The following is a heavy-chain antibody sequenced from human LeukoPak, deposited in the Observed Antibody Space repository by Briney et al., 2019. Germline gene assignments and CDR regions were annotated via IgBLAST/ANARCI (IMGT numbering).Heavy chain of an antibody. D-gene: IGHD4-17*01. CDR2: ISYDGSNK. CDR1: GFTFSSYA. Sequence: GRSLRLSCAASGFTFSSYAMHWVRQAPGKGLEWVAVISYDGSNKYYADSVKGRFTISRDNAKNTLYLQMNSLRAEDTAVYYCARDKLTTVTPYFDYWGQGTLVTVSS. CDR3: ARDKLTTVTPYFDY. J-gene: IGHJ4*02. V-gene: IGHV3-30-3*01.